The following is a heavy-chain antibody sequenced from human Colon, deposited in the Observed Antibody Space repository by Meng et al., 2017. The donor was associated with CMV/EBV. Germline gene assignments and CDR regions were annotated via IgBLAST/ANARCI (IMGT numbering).Heavy chain of an antibody. CDR3: ARHDTRYAYGSDYFEY. CDR1: GFTFSSYG. V-gene: IGHV3-23*01. Sequence: GESLKISCAASGFTFSSYGMSWVRQAPGKGLEWVAVISGNGGSTYYGDSVKGRFTISRNNSNNTLYLQMSSLRAEDTAVYYCARHDTRYAYGSDYFEYWGQGILVTVSS. CDR2: ISGNGGST. D-gene: IGHD5-18*01. J-gene: IGHJ4*01.